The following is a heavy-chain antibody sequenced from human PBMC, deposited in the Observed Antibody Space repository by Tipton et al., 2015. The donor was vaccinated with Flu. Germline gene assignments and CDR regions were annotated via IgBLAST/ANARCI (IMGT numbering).Heavy chain of an antibody. CDR2: TAGSGAI. V-gene: IGHV3-69-1*02. CDR1: GFAFSSYE. CDR3: VRGGAYGLDV. Sequence: SLRLSCVGSGFAFSSYEMNWVRQAPGKGLEWVSYTAGSGAIHLADSVTGRFSISRDDTKKSVSLQMNSLRVEDTAVYYCVRGGAYGLDVWGQGTSVTVSS. J-gene: IGHJ6*02.